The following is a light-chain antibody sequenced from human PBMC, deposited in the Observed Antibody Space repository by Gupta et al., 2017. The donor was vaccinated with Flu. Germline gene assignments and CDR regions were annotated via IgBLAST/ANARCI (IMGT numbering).Light chain of an antibody. Sequence: GTPGQRVTISCSGSRSNIGSNTVNWYQQLPGTAPKLLIYTNNQRPSGVPDRFAGSKSGTSASLAISGLQSEDEAEYYCAAWDDSLNGYVIFGGGTKLTVL. CDR3: AAWDDSLNGYVI. CDR2: TNN. J-gene: IGLJ2*01. CDR1: RSNIGSNT. V-gene: IGLV1-44*01.